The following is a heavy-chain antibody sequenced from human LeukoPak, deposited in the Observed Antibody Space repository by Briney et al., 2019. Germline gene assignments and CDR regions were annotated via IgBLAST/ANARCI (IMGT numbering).Heavy chain of an antibody. J-gene: IGHJ4*02. Sequence: SVKVSCKASGGTFSSYAISWVRQAPGQGLEWMGGIIPIFGTANYAQKFQGRVTTTADESTSTAYMELSSLRSEDTAVYYCARVILPPPYYFDYWGQGTLVTVSS. V-gene: IGHV1-69*01. D-gene: IGHD2/OR15-2a*01. CDR1: GGTFSSYA. CDR2: IIPIFGTA. CDR3: ARVILPPPYYFDY.